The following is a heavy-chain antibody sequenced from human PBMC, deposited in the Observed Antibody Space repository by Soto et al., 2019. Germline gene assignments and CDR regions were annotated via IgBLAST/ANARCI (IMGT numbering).Heavy chain of an antibody. CDR1: GFTFSSHA. J-gene: IGHJ6*02. D-gene: IGHD3-10*01. CDR3: ARRITMVRGPYYYYGLDV. CDR2: ISSTSSTK. V-gene: IGHV3-48*02. Sequence: PWGSLRLSCAASGFTFSSHAMDWVRQAPWKGLEWVSFISSTSSTKNYADSVKGRFTISRDNAKNSLYLQMSSLRDEDTAVYYCARRITMVRGPYYYYGLDVWGQGTTVTVSS.